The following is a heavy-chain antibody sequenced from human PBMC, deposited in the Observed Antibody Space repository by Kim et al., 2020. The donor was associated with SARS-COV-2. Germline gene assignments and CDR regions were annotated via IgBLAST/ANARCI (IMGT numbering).Heavy chain of an antibody. Sequence: GGSLRLSCAASGFTFSDYYMSWIRQAPGKGLEWVSYISSSGSTIYYADSVKGRFTISRDNAKNSLYLQMNSLRAEDTAVYYCARDSSSPVWYYYYYMDVWGKGTTVTVSS. CDR3: ARDSSSPVWYYYYYMDV. CDR2: ISSSGSTI. J-gene: IGHJ6*03. D-gene: IGHD6-6*01. CDR1: GFTFSDYY. V-gene: IGHV3-11*01.